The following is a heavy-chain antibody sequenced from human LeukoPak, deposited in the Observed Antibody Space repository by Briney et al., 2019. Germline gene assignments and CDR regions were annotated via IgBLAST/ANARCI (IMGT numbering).Heavy chain of an antibody. J-gene: IGHJ5*02. CDR2: INHSGST. CDR1: GGSFSGYY. V-gene: IGHV4-34*01. Sequence: PSETLSLTCAVYGGSFSGYYWSWIRQPPGKGPEWIGEINHSGSTNYNPSLKSRVTISVDTSKNQFSLKLSSVTAADTAVYYCARGRGWWELLKSWFDPWGQGTLVTVSS. D-gene: IGHD1-26*01. CDR3: ARGRGWWELLKSWFDP.